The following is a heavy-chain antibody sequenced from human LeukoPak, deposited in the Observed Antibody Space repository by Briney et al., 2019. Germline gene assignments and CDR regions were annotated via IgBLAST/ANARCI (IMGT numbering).Heavy chain of an antibody. CDR2: IWNDGSNK. J-gene: IGHJ4*02. CDR3: ARGRQLGGPTTVYFDY. D-gene: IGHD3-16*01. V-gene: IGHV3-30*04. CDR1: GFTFSSYA. Sequence: GGSLRLSCAASGFTFSSYAMHWVRQAPGKGLEWVAVIWNDGSNKYYVDSVKGRFTISRDSSKNTVYLQMNSLRAEDTAVYYCARGRQLGGPTTVYFDYWGQGTLVTVSS.